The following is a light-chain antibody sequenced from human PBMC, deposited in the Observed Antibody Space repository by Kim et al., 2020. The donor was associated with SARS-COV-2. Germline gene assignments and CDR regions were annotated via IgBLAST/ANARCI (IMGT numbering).Light chain of an antibody. J-gene: IGKJ1*01. Sequence: DIQMTQSPSTLSASVGDRLTITCRASQTIGDWLTWYQQKPGRAPKLLIYKASTLQSGVPSRFSGSGSGTVFTLNISSLQPDDFATYYCQQYNTYSVTFGQGTKVDIK. CDR2: KAS. CDR1: QTIGDW. V-gene: IGKV1-5*03. CDR3: QQYNTYSVT.